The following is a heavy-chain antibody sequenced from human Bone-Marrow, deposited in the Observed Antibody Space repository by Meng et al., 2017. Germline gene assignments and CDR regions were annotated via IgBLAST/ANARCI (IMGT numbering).Heavy chain of an antibody. CDR1: GYIFTGYY. V-gene: IGHV1-2*02. CDR3: ARDSGSYLGRGFGDY. J-gene: IGHJ4*02. D-gene: IGHD1-26*01. CDR2: INPNSGGT. Sequence: ASVKVSCKASGYIFTGYYMHWVRQAPGQGLEWMGWINPNSGGTNYAQKFQGRVTMSRDTSISTAYMELSRLRPDDTAVYYCARDSGSYLGRGFGDYWGQGTLVTVSS.